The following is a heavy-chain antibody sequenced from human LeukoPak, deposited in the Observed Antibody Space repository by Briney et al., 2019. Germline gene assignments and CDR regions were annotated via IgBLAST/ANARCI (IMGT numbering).Heavy chain of an antibody. V-gene: IGHV3-7*01. D-gene: IGHD3-10*01. CDR1: GFTFSTYW. CDR2: IKEDGSEK. J-gene: IGHJ4*02. CDR3: AREVTGYDY. Sequence: PGGSLRLSCAASGFTFSTYWMDWVRQAPGKGLEWVANIKEDGSEKYYEDSVKGRFTISRDNAKNSLYLQMNSLRAEDTAVYYCAREVTGYDYWGQGTLVTVSS.